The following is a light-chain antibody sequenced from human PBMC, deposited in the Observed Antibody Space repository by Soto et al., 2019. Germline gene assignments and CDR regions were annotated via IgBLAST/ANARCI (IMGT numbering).Light chain of an antibody. J-gene: IGLJ2*01. CDR3: CSYTSTSTVV. Sequence: QSALTQPASVSGFPGQSITISCTGSSSDVGGYNYVSWYQQYPGKAPKVMIYEVSNRPSGGSDRFSGSKSGNTASLTISGLQAEDEADYYCCSYTSTSTVVFGGGTKVTVL. CDR1: SSDVGGYNY. V-gene: IGLV2-14*01. CDR2: EVS.